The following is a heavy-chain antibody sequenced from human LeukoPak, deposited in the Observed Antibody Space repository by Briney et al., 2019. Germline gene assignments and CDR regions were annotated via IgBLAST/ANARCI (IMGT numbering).Heavy chain of an antibody. Sequence: GESLKISFKGSGYSFTSYWIGWVRQMPGKGLELRGIIYPGDSDTRYSPSFQGQVTIQAHTAISTDYLQWRSLKASDTAMYYCATLPPNPYYMDVWGKGTTVTVSS. V-gene: IGHV5-51*01. CDR3: ATLPPNPYYMDV. CDR2: IYPGDSDT. CDR1: GYSFTSYW. D-gene: IGHD1-14*01. J-gene: IGHJ6*03.